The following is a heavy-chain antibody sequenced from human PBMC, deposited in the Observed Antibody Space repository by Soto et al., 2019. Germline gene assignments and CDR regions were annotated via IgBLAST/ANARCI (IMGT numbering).Heavy chain of an antibody. CDR3: ARAVPMGSGWYPAEYFQH. J-gene: IGHJ1*01. D-gene: IGHD6-19*01. Sequence: QVQLVESGGGVVQPGRSLRLSCAASGFTFSSYAMHWVRQAPGKGLEWVAVISYDGSNKYYADSVEGRFTISRDNSKNTLYLQMNSLRAEDTAVYYCARAVPMGSGWYPAEYFQHWGQGTLVTVSS. CDR1: GFTFSSYA. V-gene: IGHV3-30-3*01. CDR2: ISYDGSNK.